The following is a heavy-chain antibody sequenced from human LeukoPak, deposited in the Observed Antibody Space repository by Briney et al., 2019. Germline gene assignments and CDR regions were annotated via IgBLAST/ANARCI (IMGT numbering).Heavy chain of an antibody. Sequence: RAGGSLRLSCAASGFTFSSYAMSWVRQAPGKGLEWVSAISGSGDSTNYADSVKGRFTISRDNSKSTLYLQMKSLRVEDTAVYYCAKDLGGLVWNFDLWGRGTLVTVSS. V-gene: IGHV3-23*01. CDR2: ISGSGDST. CDR3: AKDLGGLVWNFDL. CDR1: GFTFSSYA. J-gene: IGHJ2*01. D-gene: IGHD3-16*01.